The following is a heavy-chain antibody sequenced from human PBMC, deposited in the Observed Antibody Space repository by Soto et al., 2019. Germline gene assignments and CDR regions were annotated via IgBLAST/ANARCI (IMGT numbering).Heavy chain of an antibody. CDR2: ISGSGGST. CDR3: AKTFWSGYYEIFFDY. CDR1: GFTFSSYA. Sequence: GGSLRLSCAASGFTFSSYAMSWFRQAPGKGLEWVSAISGSGGSTYYADSVKGRFTISRDNSKNTLYLQMNSLRAEDTAVYYCAKTFWSGYYEIFFDYWGQGTLVTVSS. V-gene: IGHV3-23*01. D-gene: IGHD3-3*01. J-gene: IGHJ4*02.